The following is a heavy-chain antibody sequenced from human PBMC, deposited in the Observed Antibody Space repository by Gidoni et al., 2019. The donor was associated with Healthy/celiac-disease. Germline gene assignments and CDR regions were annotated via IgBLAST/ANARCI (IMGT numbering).Heavy chain of an antibody. CDR1: GGSISRRNW. Sequence: QVQLQESGPGLVKPSGTLSITCAVSGGSISRRNWWSWFRQPPGKGLEWIGEIYHSGSTNYKPSRKSRVTISVDKSKNQCSLKLSSVTAADTAVYYCASSQGGLAARPMYFDDWGQGTLVTVSS. CDR3: ASSQGGLAARPMYFDD. J-gene: IGHJ4*02. D-gene: IGHD6-6*01. V-gene: IGHV4-4*02. CDR2: IYHSGST.